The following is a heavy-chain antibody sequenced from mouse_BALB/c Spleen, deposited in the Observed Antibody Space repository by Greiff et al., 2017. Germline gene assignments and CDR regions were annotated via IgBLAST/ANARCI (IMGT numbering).Heavy chain of an antibody. CDR1: GYSFTSYW. D-gene: IGHD1-1*02. Sequence: QVQLQQPGAELVRPGASVTLSCTASGYSFTSYWMNWVKQRPGQGLEWIGMIHTSDSETRLNQKFKDKATLTVDKSSSTAYMQLSSPTSEDSAVYDCARSCYYGGDWFAYWGQGTLVTVSA. CDR3: ARSCYYGGDWFAY. V-gene: IGHV1S82*01. CDR2: IHTSDSET. J-gene: IGHJ3*01.